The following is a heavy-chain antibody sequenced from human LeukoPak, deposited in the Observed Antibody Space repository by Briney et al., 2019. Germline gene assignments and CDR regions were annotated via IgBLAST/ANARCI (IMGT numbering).Heavy chain of an antibody. V-gene: IGHV3-23*01. CDR2: ISGSGGST. D-gene: IGHD3-10*01. J-gene: IGHJ4*02. Sequence: PGGSLRLSCAASGFTFSSYAMSWVRQAPGKGLEWVSAISGSGGSTYYADSVKGRFTISRDNSKNTLYLQMNSLRAEDTAVYYCAKCFWITMVRGDGGYYFDYWGQGTLVTVSS. CDR3: AKCFWITMVRGDGGYYFDY. CDR1: GFTFSSYA.